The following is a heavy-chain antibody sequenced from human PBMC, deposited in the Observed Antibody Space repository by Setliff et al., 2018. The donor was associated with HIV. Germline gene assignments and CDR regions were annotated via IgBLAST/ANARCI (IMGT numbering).Heavy chain of an antibody. J-gene: IGHJ3*02. CDR3: ARGFVLRFLEWSMPDAFDI. CDR2: ISRTSSYI. Sequence: PGGSLRLSCAASGFTFSSYSMNWVRQAPGKGLEWVSFISRTSSYIYYADSLKGRFTISRDNAKNSLYLQMNRLRAEDTAVYYCARGFVLRFLEWSMPDAFDIWGQGTMVTVSS. CDR1: GFTFSSYS. D-gene: IGHD3-3*01. V-gene: IGHV3-21*01.